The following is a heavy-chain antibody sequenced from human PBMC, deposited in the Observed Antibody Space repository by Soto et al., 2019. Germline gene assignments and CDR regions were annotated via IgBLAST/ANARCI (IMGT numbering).Heavy chain of an antibody. J-gene: IGHJ6*02. CDR3: AREAEAMVTKSEDYYYDCLDV. Sequence: PSQTLSLTCAISGDSVSSNIAAWNWIRQSPSRGLEWLGRTYYRSKWYNDYAVSVKSRITINPDTSKNQFSLQLNSVTPDDTAVYYCAREAEAMVTKSEDYYYDCLDVWGQGTTVTVSS. CDR2: TYYRSKWYN. D-gene: IGHD5-18*01. V-gene: IGHV6-1*01. CDR1: GDSVSSNIAA.